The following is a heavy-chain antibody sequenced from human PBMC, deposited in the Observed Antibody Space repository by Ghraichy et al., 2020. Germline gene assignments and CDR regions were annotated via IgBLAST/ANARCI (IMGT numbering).Heavy chain of an antibody. D-gene: IGHD1-7*01. Sequence: SGPTLGKPTQTLTLTCTFSGFSLSTNRVGVGWIRQPPGKALEWLALIQWDDNERYSPSLKSRLTISKDTSKNQVVLTMTNMDPVDTATYYCARDYDWNYPNWGQGTLVTVSS. CDR1: GFSLSTNRVG. CDR3: ARDYDWNYPN. V-gene: IGHV2-5*02. CDR2: IQWDDNE. J-gene: IGHJ4*02.